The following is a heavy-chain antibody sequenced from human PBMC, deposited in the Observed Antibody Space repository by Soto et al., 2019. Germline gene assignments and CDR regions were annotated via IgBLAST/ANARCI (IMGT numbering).Heavy chain of an antibody. Sequence: EVQLVETGGGLIQLGGSLRLSCAASGFTVSRNYMTWVRQAPGKGLEWVSYIHSDGSTYYAESVKDRFTISRDNSESTLYLHMDSLRVEDTAIYYCARDQFFGSASSNNRYSYFYGMDVWGQGTTVTVSS. CDR3: ARDQFFGSASSNNRYSYFYGMDV. D-gene: IGHD3-10*01. CDR2: IHSDGST. V-gene: IGHV3-53*02. CDR1: GFTVSRNY. J-gene: IGHJ6*02.